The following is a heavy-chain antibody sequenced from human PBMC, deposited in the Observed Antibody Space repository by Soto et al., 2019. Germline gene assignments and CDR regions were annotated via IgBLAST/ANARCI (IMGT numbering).Heavy chain of an antibody. CDR2: ISAYNGNT. D-gene: IGHD3-22*01. CDR1: GYTFTSYG. CDR3: ARHYYDSSGYSNWFDP. V-gene: IGHV1-18*01. Sequence: QVQLVQSGAEVKKPGASVKVSCKASGYTFTSYGISWVRQAPGQGLEWMGWISAYNGNTNYAQKLQGRVTTTTDTPTSTVYMELRSLRSDDTAVYYCARHYYDSSGYSNWFDPWGQGTLVTFSS. J-gene: IGHJ5*02.